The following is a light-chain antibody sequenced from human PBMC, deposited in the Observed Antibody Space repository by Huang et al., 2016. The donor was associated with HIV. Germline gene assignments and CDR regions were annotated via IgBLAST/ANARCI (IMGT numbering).Light chain of an antibody. Sequence: AIRMTQSPSSLSASTGDRVNITCRASQDINNFLAWYQQKPGKAPNLLIYAASILETGVPSRFSGSGSGTEVNLSISCLQSEDFATYYCQQYYSYRTFGQGTQVEIK. CDR1: QDINNF. CDR2: AAS. J-gene: IGKJ1*01. V-gene: IGKV1-8*01. CDR3: QQYYSYRT.